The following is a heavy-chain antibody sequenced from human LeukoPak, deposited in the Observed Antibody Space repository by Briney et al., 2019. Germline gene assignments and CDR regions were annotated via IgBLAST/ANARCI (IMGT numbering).Heavy chain of an antibody. CDR1: GGSISYY. J-gene: IGHJ4*02. CDR2: IYYSGST. CDR3: ARATSDSSGYYYFDY. D-gene: IGHD3-22*01. Sequence: SETLSLTCTVSGGSISYYWSWIRQPPGKGLAWIGYIYYSGSTNYNPSLKSRVTISVDTSKNQFSLKLSSVTAADTAVYYCARATSDSSGYYYFDYWGQGTLVTVSS. V-gene: IGHV4-59*01.